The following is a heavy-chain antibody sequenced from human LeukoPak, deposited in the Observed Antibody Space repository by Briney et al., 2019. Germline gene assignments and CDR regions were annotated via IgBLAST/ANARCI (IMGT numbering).Heavy chain of an antibody. CDR3: ARRQMYSSGWYTNGYYFDY. D-gene: IGHD6-19*01. Sequence: GNSLKISCKGSGYTFTNYWIGWVRQMPGKGLEWMGIFYPGDSDTRYSPSFQGRVTISADKSISTAYLQWSSLKASDTAMYYCARRQMYSSGWYTNGYYFDYWGQGTLVTVSS. V-gene: IGHV5-51*01. J-gene: IGHJ4*02. CDR1: GYTFTNYW. CDR2: FYPGDSDT.